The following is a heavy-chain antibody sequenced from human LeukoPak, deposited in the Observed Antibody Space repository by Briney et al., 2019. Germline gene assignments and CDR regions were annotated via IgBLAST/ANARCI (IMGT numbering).Heavy chain of an antibody. CDR3: ASTTVTTYYYYYMDV. CDR2: IIPIFGTA. CDR1: GGTFSSYA. J-gene: IGHJ6*03. D-gene: IGHD4-17*01. Sequence: GASVKVSCKASGGTFSSYAISWVRQAPGQGLEWMGRIIPIFGTANYAQKFRGRVTITTDESTSTAYMELSSLRSEDTAVYYCASTTVTTYYYYYMDVWGKGTTVTVSS. V-gene: IGHV1-69*05.